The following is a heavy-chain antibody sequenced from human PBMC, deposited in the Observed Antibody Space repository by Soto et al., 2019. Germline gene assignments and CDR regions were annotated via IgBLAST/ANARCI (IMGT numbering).Heavy chain of an antibody. D-gene: IGHD2-21*01. CDR1: GGSISSSSYY. Sequence: SETLSLTCTDAGGSISSSSYYWGWFRQPPGKGLEWIGSIYYSGSTYYNPSLKSRVTISVDTSKNQFSLKLSSVTAADTAVYYCARLWIAGRYFDYWGKGTLVTVSS. J-gene: IGHJ4*02. V-gene: IGHV4-39*01. CDR2: IYYSGST. CDR3: ARLWIAGRYFDY.